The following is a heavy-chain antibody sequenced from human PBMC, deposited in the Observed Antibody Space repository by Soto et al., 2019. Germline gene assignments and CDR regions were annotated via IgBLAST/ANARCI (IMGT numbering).Heavy chain of an antibody. Sequence: SETLSLTCAVYGGSFSGYYWSWIRQPPGKGLEWIGEINHSGSTNYNPSLKSRVTISVDTSKDQFSLKLSSVTAADTAVYYCARGRFQYSSSPPPPYFDYWGQGTLVTVSS. J-gene: IGHJ4*02. D-gene: IGHD6-6*01. V-gene: IGHV4-34*01. CDR3: ARGRFQYSSSPPPPYFDY. CDR2: INHSGST. CDR1: GGSFSGYY.